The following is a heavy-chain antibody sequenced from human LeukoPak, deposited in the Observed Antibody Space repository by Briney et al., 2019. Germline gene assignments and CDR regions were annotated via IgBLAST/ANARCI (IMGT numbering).Heavy chain of an antibody. Sequence: SETLSLTCTVSGGSISSYYWRWIRQPPGKGLEWIGYIYYSGSTNYNPSLKSRVTISVDTSKNQFSLKLSSVTAADTAVYYCARLVVTYSYYFDYWGQGTLVTVSS. J-gene: IGHJ4*02. D-gene: IGHD2-15*01. V-gene: IGHV4-59*01. CDR1: GGSISSYY. CDR2: IYYSGST. CDR3: ARLVVTYSYYFDY.